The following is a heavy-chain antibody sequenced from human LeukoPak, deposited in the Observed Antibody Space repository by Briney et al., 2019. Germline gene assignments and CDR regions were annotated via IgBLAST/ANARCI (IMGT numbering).Heavy chain of an antibody. V-gene: IGHV4-31*03. CDR1: GGSISSGGYS. CDR2: IYYSGST. D-gene: IGHD4/OR15-4a*01. J-gene: IGHJ3*02. CDR3: ARGTYRVLTAFDI. Sequence: SKTLSLTCTVSGGSISSGGYSWSWIRQHGGKGLEWIGYIYYSGSTYYNPSLKSRVTISVDTSKNQFSLKLSSVTAADTAVYYCARGTYRVLTAFDIWGQGTMVTVSS.